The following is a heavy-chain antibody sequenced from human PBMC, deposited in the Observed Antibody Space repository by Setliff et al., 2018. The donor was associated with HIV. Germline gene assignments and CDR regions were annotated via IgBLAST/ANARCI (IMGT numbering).Heavy chain of an antibody. J-gene: IGHJ2*01. D-gene: IGHD3-10*01. CDR3: ARETNASGSLTAYWYFDL. V-gene: IGHV4-61*01. CDR2: IFYSGST. Sequence: SSETLSLTCTVSGGSVSTGNYYWNWIRLPPGKGLEWIGYIFYSGSTNYNPSLKSRVTISIDRSKNQFSLKLNSVTAADTAVYYCARETNASGSLTAYWYFDLWGRGTLVTVSS. CDR1: GGSVSTGNYY.